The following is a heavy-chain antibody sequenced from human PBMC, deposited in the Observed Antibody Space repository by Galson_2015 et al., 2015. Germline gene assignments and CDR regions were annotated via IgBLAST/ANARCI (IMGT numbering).Heavy chain of an antibody. V-gene: IGHV3-21*01. CDR2: ISSSGGHI. J-gene: IGHJ4*02. CDR1: EFSFSTYR. D-gene: IGHD3-3*01. CDR3: ARGLRFLEWLSPYYFDY. Sequence: SLRLSCAVSEFSFSTYRMSWVRRAPGKGLEWVSSISSSGGHIYYADSVKGRFTISRDNAKNSLYLQMNSLRAEDTAVYYCARGLRFLEWLSPYYFDYWGQGTLVTVSS.